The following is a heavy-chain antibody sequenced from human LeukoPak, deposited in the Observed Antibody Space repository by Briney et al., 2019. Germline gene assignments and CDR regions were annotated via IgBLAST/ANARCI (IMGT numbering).Heavy chain of an antibody. CDR2: IISSSSYI. V-gene: IGHV3-21*01. CDR1: GFTFSSYS. J-gene: IGHJ4*02. D-gene: IGHD6-19*01. CDR3: ARVGSSGWYYFDY. Sequence: GGFLRLSCAASGFTFSSYSMNWVRQAPGKGLEWVSSIISSSSYIYYADSVKGRFTISRDNAKNSLYLQMNSLRAEDTAVYYCARVGSSGWYYFDYWGQGTLVTVSS.